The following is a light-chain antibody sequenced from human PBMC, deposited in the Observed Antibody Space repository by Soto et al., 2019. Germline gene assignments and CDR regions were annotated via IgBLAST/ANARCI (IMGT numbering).Light chain of an antibody. V-gene: IGLV4-69*01. CDR2: INSDGSH. CDR1: SGHSTYV. J-gene: IGLJ2*01. CDR3: QIWGAGTKRV. Sequence: QSVLTQSPSASASLGASVKLTCTLSSGHSTYVIAWHQQQPEKGPRYLMKINSDGSHIKGDGIPDRFSGSSSGAERYLTISSLQSDDEADYYCQIWGAGTKRVFGGGTKVTVL.